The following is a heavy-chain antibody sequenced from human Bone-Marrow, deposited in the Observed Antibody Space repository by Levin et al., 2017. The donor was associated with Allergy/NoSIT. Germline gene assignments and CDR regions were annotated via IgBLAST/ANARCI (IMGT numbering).Heavy chain of an antibody. CDR1: GGSISSGDYY. Sequence: SETLSLTCTVSGGSISSGDYYWSWIRQPPGKGLEWIGYVYYSGSISYNPSLKSRVSISVDTSKNQFSLKLSSVTAADTAVYYCARELSGILGVWGQGTTVTVSS. CDR3: ARELSGILGV. V-gene: IGHV4-30-4*01. D-gene: IGHD2-15*01. CDR2: VYYSGSI. J-gene: IGHJ6*02.